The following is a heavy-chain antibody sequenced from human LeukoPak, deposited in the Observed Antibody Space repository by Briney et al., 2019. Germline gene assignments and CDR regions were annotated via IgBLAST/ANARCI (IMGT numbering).Heavy chain of an antibody. CDR1: GFTFSSYG. Sequence: PGGSLRLSCAASGFTFSSYGMHWVRQAPGKGLEWVAVISYDGSNKYYADSVKGRFTISRDNSKNTLYLQMNSLRAGDTAVYYCAKDSGGGSSLIDYWGQGTLVTVSS. J-gene: IGHJ4*02. D-gene: IGHD2-15*01. CDR3: AKDSGGGSSLIDY. CDR2: ISYDGSNK. V-gene: IGHV3-30*18.